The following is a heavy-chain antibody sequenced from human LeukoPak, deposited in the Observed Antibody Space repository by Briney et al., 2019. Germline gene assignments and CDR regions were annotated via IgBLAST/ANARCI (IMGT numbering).Heavy chain of an antibody. CDR2: IGTAGDT. Sequence: GGSLRLSSAASGFTLSSYAMHWVRQPAGKGLEWVSAIGTAGDTFYPGSVKGRFTISRENAKKSLFLQMNSLRAEDTAVYYCARQNTPHGNFDYWGQGTLVTVSS. V-gene: IGHV3-13*01. D-gene: IGHD1-26*01. J-gene: IGHJ4*02. CDR1: GFTLSSYA. CDR3: ARQNTPHGNFDY.